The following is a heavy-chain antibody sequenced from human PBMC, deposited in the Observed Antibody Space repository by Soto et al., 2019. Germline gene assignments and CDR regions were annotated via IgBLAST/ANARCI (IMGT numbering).Heavy chain of an antibody. CDR1: GGSLSSYY. D-gene: IGHD4-17*01. Sequence: SETLSLTCTVSGGSLSSYYWSWIRQPPGKGLEWIGYIYYSGSTNYNPSLKSRVTISVDTSKNQFSLKLSSVTAADTAVYYCAREWRVTTMNYYYYGMDVWGQGTTVTVSS. CDR3: AREWRVTTMNYYYYGMDV. J-gene: IGHJ6*02. V-gene: IGHV4-59*01. CDR2: IYYSGST.